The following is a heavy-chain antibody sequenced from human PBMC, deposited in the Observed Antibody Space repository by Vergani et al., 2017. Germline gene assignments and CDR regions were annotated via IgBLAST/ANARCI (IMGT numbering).Heavy chain of an antibody. CDR1: GFTFSSYW. CDR3: ARERGAARREVYYGMDV. J-gene: IGHJ6*02. CDR2: INSDGSST. V-gene: IGHV3-74*01. D-gene: IGHD6-6*01. Sequence: EVQLVESGGGLVQPGGSLRLSCAASGFTFSSYWMHWVRQAPGKGLVWVSRINSDGSSTSYADSVKGRFTISRDNAKNTLYLQMNSLRAEDTAVYYCARERGAARREVYYGMDVWGQGTTVTVSS.